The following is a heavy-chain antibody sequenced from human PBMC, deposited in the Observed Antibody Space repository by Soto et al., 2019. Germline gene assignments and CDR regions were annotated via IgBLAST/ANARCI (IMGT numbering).Heavy chain of an antibody. V-gene: IGHV4-31*03. D-gene: IGHD2-21*01. CDR2: IYVTGAV. Sequence: SETLSLSCIVSGAALNSGNYYGSWIRQVPGKGLEWIGHIYVTGAVDYNPSLRDRITISQDTSERQFSLNLRLVTAADTAAYYCARLRIATNNYKWFDPWGQGTLVTVSS. J-gene: IGHJ5*02. CDR3: ARLRIATNNYKWFDP. CDR1: GAALNSGNYY.